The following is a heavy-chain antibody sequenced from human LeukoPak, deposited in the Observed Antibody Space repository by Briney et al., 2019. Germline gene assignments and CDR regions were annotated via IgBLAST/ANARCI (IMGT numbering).Heavy chain of an antibody. CDR3: ARVEDYDILTGFDY. V-gene: IGHV3-53*01. CDR2: IYSGETT. CDR1: GFIVSSNH. D-gene: IGHD3-9*01. Sequence: GGSLRLSCEASGFIVSSNHMSWVRQAPGKGLEWISAIYSGETTHYADSVKGRFTISRDNAKNSLYLQMNSLRAEDTAVYYCARVEDYDILTGFDYWGQGTLVTVSS. J-gene: IGHJ4*02.